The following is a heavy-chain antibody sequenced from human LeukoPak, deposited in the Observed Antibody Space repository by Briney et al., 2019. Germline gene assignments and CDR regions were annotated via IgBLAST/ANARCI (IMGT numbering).Heavy chain of an antibody. J-gene: IGHJ3*02. CDR1: GFTFSSYG. V-gene: IGHV3-33*01. Sequence: PGRSLRLSCAASGFTFSSYGVHWVRQAPGKGLEWVAVIWYDGSNKYYADSVKGRFTISRDNSKNTLYLQMISLRAEDTAVYYCARDSTQGAFDIWGQGTMVTVSS. CDR3: ARDSTQGAFDI. CDR2: IWYDGSNK.